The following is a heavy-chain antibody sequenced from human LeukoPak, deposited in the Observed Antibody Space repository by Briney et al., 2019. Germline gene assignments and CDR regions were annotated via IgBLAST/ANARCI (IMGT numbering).Heavy chain of an antibody. D-gene: IGHD7-27*01. J-gene: IGHJ4*02. V-gene: IGHV3-21*01. CDR2: ISSSGTYI. Sequence: PGGSLRLSCAASGFTFSTYSVNWVRQAPGKGLEWVSSISSSGTYIYYADSVKGRFTISRDNAKNSPYLQMNSLRDEDTAVYYCARHLLTGDFWGIDYWGQGTLVTVSS. CDR1: GFTFSTYS. CDR3: ARHLLTGDFWGIDY.